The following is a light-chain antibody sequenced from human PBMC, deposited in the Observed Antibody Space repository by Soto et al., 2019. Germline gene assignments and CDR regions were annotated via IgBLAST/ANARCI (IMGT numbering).Light chain of an antibody. V-gene: IGKV3-15*01. CDR3: QQYNDWPGT. CDR1: QSVSSN. J-gene: IGKJ1*01. CDR2: GAS. Sequence: EIVMTQSPATLSVSPGERATLSCRARQSVSSNLAWYQQKPGQAPRLLIYGASTRATDIPARFSGSGSGTEFTLTISSLQSEDFAVYYCQQYNDWPGTSGQGTKV.